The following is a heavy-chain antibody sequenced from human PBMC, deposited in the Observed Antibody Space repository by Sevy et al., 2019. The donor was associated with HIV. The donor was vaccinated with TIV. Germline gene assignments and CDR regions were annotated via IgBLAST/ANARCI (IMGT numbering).Heavy chain of an antibody. V-gene: IGHV3-7*01. CDR1: GFTFSSYW. Sequence: GGSLRLSCTASGFTFSSYWMSWVRQAPGKGLEWVANIKQDGSEKYYVDSVKGRFTISRDNDKSSLCLQMNSLRAEDTAVYYCARDSSGFGDYWGQGTLVTVSS. CDR2: IKQDGSEK. J-gene: IGHJ4*02. D-gene: IGHD6-19*01. CDR3: ARDSSGFGDY.